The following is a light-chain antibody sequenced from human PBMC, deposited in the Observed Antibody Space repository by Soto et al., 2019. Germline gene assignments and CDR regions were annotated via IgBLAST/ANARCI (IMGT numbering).Light chain of an antibody. J-gene: IGLJ2*01. CDR1: TGAVTSGHY. CDR3: ILSXSAIGV. V-gene: IGLV7-46*01. Sequence: QAVVTQEPSLTVSPGGTVTLTCGSSTGAVTSGHYPYWFQQKPGQAPRTLIFDTSNKHSYTPARFSGSLLGGKAALTLSGAQPEDEADYYCILSXSAIGVFGGGTKVTXL. CDR2: DTS.